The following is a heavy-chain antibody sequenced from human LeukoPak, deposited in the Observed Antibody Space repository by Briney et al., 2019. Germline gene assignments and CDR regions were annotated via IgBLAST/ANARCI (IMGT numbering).Heavy chain of an antibody. V-gene: IGHV1-69*13. J-gene: IGHJ4*02. CDR3: ASLGGGSTVTTYLNY. D-gene: IGHD4-17*01. CDR2: IIPIFGTA. CDR1: RGTFSSYA. Sequence: SVKVSCKASRGTFSSYAINWVRQAPGQGFEWMGGIIPIFGTANYAQKFQGRVTITADESTSTAYMELSSLRSEDTAVYYCASLGGGSTVTTYLNYWGQGTLVTVSS.